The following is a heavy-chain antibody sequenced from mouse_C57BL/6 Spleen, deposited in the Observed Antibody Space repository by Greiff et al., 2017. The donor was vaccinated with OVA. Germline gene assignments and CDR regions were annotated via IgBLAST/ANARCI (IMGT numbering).Heavy chain of an antibody. J-gene: IGHJ3*01. CDR2: IYPGDGDT. Sequence: VQLQESGPELVKPGASVKISCKASGYAFSSSWMNWVKQRPGKGLEWIGRIYPGDGDTNYNGKFKGKATLTADKSSSTAYMQLSSLTSEDSAVYFCARIGAAQATLIAYWGRGTLVTVSA. D-gene: IGHD3-2*02. CDR1: GYAFSSSW. V-gene: IGHV1-82*01. CDR3: ARIGAAQATLIAY.